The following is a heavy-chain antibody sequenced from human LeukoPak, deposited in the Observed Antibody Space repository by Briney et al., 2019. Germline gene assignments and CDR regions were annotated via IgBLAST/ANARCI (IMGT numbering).Heavy chain of an antibody. J-gene: IGHJ5*02. CDR2: IYYSGST. V-gene: IGHV4-30-4*08. CDR1: GGSISSGDYY. D-gene: IGHD3-3*01. CDR3: ARKHTPYDFWSGRKNGGIDP. Sequence: PSQTLSLTCTVSGGSISSGDYYWSWIRQPPGKGLEWIGYIYYSGSTYYNPSLKSRVTISVDTSKNQFSLKLSSVTAADTAVYYCARKHTPYDFWSGRKNGGIDPWGQGTLVTVSS.